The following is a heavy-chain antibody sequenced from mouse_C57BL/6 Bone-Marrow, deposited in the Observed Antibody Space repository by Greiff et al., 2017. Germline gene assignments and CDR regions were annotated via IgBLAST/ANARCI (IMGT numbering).Heavy chain of an antibody. J-gene: IGHJ1*03. V-gene: IGHV1-63*01. CDR2: IYPGGGCT. Sequence: VQLKESGAELVRPGTSVKMSCKASGYTFTNYWIGWAKQRPGHGLEWIGDIYPGGGCTNYNEKFKGKAKLTADKSSSTAYIQFSSLTAEDSAFFYCAGWLPRYFDVWGTGTTVTVSS. CDR1: GYTFTNYW. CDR3: AGWLPRYFDV. D-gene: IGHD1-2*01.